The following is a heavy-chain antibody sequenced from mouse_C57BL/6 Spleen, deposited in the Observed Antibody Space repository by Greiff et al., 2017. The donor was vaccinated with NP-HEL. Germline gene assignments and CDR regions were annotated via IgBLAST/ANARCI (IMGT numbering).Heavy chain of an antibody. V-gene: IGHV1-76*01. CDR3: ARDYYGSSYNFDY. CDR2: IYPGSGNT. J-gene: IGHJ2*01. D-gene: IGHD1-1*01. Sequence: VQLQQSGAELVRPGASVKLSCKASGYTFTDYYINWVKQRPGQGLEWIARIYPGSGNTYYNEKFKGKATLTAETSSSTAYMQLSSLTSEDSAVYFCARDYYGSSYNFDYWGQGTTLTVSS. CDR1: GYTFTDYY.